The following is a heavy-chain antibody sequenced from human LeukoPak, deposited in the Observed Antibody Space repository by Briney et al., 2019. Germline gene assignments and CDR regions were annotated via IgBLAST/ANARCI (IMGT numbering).Heavy chain of an antibody. CDR2: ISWNSGSI. D-gene: IGHD2-2*01. V-gene: IGHV3-9*01. Sequence: GRSLRLSCAASGFTFDDYAMHWVRQAPGKGLEWVSGISWNSGSIGYADSVKCRFTIFGDKAKNSLYLQMNSLRAEDTALYYCAKGYCSSTSCPTKDWGQGTLVTVSS. CDR1: GFTFDDYA. CDR3: AKGYCSSTSCPTKD. J-gene: IGHJ4*02.